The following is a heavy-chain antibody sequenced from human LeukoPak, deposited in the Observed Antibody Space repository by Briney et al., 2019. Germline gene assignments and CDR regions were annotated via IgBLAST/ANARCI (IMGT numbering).Heavy chain of an antibody. J-gene: IGHJ3*01. CDR3: ARGPVLL. D-gene: IGHD2-8*02. CDR1: GGSFSGYY. Sequence: SETLSLTFAVYGGSFSGYYWSWIRQPPGKGLEWIGEINHSGSTNYNPSLKSRVTISVDTSKNQFSLKLSSVTAADTAVYYCARGPVLLWGQGTMVTVSS. V-gene: IGHV4-34*01. CDR2: INHSGST.